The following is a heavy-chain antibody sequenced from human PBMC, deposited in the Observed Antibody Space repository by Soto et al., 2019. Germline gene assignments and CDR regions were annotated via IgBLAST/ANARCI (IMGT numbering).Heavy chain of an antibody. CDR1: GFTFSSFP. V-gene: IGHV3-23*01. CDR2: ITENGADT. CDR3: AKNGAPNDYNTDY. Sequence: EVQLLESGGGLVQPGGSLRLSCAASGFTFSSFPMSWVRQAPGKGLEWVSSITENGADTSYADSVRGRFTIFRDNSKNTLYLQMNSLRAEDTAIYYCAKNGAPNDYNTDYWGQGTLVTVSS. J-gene: IGHJ4*02. D-gene: IGHD4-4*01.